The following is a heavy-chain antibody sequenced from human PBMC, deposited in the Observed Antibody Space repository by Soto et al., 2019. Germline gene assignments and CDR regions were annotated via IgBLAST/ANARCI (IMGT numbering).Heavy chain of an antibody. CDR3: AKDRGLVLSFYFHY. Sequence: EVQLVESGGGLVQPGRSLRLSCAASGFTFDDYAMHWVRQGPGKGLGWVSGISWNSGSIGYADSVKGRFTISRDNAKNSLYLQMNSLRAEDRALYYCAKDRGLVLSFYFHYCVQGTLVTVSS. V-gene: IGHV3-9*01. D-gene: IGHD6-19*01. CDR2: ISWNSGSI. CDR1: GFTFDDYA. J-gene: IGHJ4*02.